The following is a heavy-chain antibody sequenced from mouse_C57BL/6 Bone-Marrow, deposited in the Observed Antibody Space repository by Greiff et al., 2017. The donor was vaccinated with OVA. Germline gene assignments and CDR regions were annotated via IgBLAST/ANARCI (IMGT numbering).Heavy chain of an antibody. CDR2: ISDGGSYT. CDR3: ARDRTMVTPDY. CDR1: GFTFSSYA. D-gene: IGHD2-2*01. J-gene: IGHJ2*01. V-gene: IGHV5-4*01. Sequence: EVKFVESGGGLVKPGGSLKLSCAASGFTFSSYAMSWVRQTPEKRLEWVATISDGGSYTYYPDNVKGRFTISRDNAKNNLYLQMSHLKSEDTAMYYCARDRTMVTPDYWGQGTTLTVSS.